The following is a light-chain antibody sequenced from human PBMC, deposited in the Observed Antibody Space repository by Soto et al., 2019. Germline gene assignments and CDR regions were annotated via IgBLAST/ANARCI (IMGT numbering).Light chain of an antibody. CDR3: QSYDSSLSGRV. J-gene: IGLJ1*01. CDR2: VTN. Sequence: VLTQPPSVSGAPGQRVTISCTGSSSNIGAGYDVHWYQQLPGTAPKLLIYVTNNRPPGVPDRFSGSTSGTSASLAITGLQAEDEADYYCQSYDSSLSGRVFGTGTKVTVL. CDR1: SSNIGAGYD. V-gene: IGLV1-40*01.